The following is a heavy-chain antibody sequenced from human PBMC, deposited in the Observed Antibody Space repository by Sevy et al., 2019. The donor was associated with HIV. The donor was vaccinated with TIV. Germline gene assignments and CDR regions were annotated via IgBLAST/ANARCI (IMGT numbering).Heavy chain of an antibody. V-gene: IGHV4-31*03. J-gene: IGHJ5*02. CDR2: IYYSGST. Sequence: SETLSLTCTVSGGSMSSGGYYWSWIRQHPGKGLEWIGYIYYSGSTYYHPSLKSRVSISVDTSKNQFSLKLSSVTAADTAVYYCARVKGGGSCWAFDPWGQGTLVTVSS. D-gene: IGHD2-15*01. CDR3: ARVKGGGSCWAFDP. CDR1: GGSMSSGGYY.